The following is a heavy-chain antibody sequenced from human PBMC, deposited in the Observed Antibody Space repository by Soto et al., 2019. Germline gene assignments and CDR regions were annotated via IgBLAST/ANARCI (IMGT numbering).Heavy chain of an antibody. CDR2: INHSGST. CDR3: ARGSRRLYSNRSGLFDY. J-gene: IGHJ4*02. CDR1: GGSFSGYY. Sequence: QVQLQQWGAGLLKPSETLSLTCAVYGGSFSGYYWSWIRQPPGKGLEWIGEINHSGSTNYNPSLNSRVTISVNTSKNQFSLKLSSVTAADTAVYYCARGSRRLYSNRSGLFDYWGQGTLVTVSS. D-gene: IGHD3-10*01. V-gene: IGHV4-34*01.